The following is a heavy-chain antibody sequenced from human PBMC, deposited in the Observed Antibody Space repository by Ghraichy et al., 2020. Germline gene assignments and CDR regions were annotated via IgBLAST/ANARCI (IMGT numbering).Heavy chain of an antibody. CDR3: ALREYYDSSGYYDYGMDV. D-gene: IGHD3-22*01. J-gene: IGHJ6*02. CDR2: ISGSGGST. CDR1: GFTFSSYA. Sequence: GGSLRLSCAASGFTFSSYAMSWVRQAPGKGLEWVSAISGSGGSTYYADSVKGRFTISRDNSKNTLYLQMNSLRAEDTAVYYCALREYYDSSGYYDYGMDVWGQGTTVTVSS. V-gene: IGHV3-23*01.